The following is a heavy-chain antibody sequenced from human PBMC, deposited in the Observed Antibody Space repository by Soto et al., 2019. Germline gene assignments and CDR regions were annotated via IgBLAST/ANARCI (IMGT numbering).Heavy chain of an antibody. V-gene: IGHV4-34*01. J-gene: IGHJ6*02. CDR3: ASGKVHIAAAGDAYYYYYGMDV. CDR1: GGSFSGYY. Sequence: QVQLQQWGAGLLKPSETLSLTCAVYGGSFSGYYWSWIRQPPGKGLEWIGEINHSGSTNYNPSLKSRHPLSVDTSHNKFARTLSSETAADTAVYYCASGKVHIAAAGDAYYYYYGMDVWGQGTTVTVSS. CDR2: INHSGST. D-gene: IGHD6-13*01.